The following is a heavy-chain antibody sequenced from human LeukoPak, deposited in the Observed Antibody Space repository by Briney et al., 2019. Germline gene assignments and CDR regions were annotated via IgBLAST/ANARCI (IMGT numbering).Heavy chain of an antibody. CDR2: ISYDGSNK. J-gene: IGHJ6*02. CDR1: GFTFSSHA. D-gene: IGHD2-15*01. CDR3: ARGRRVVAATLGYGMDV. V-gene: IGHV3-30-3*01. Sequence: GGSLRLSCAASGFTFSSHAMHWVRQAPGKGLEWVAVISYDGSNKYYADSVKGRFTISRDNSKNTLYLQMNSLRAEDTAVYYCARGRRVVAATLGYGMDVWGQGTTVTVSS.